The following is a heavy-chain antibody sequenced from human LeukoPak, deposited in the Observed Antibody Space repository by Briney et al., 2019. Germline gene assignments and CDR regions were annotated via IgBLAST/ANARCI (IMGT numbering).Heavy chain of an antibody. V-gene: IGHV3-23*01. D-gene: IGHD3-10*01. CDR2: ISGSGGST. CDR1: GFTFSSYA. CDR3: AKDMGRRFGELTYFDY. Sequence: GGSLRLSCAASGFTFSSYAMSWVRQAPGKGLEWVSAISGSGGSTYYADSVKGRFTISRDNSKNTLYLQMNSLRAEDTAVYYCAKDMGRRFGELTYFDYWGQGTLVTVSS. J-gene: IGHJ4*02.